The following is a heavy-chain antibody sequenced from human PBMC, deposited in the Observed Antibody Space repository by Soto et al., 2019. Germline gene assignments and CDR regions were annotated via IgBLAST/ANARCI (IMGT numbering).Heavy chain of an antibody. CDR3: ATYGSGTYRPTTFDY. J-gene: IGHJ4*02. D-gene: IGHD3-10*01. Sequence: QVQLQESGPGLVKPSQTLSLTCTVSGGSISSGGYYWSWIRQHPGKGLEWIGYIYYSGSTYYNPSLKSRVTISVDPSKYQFSLKLSSVTAADTAVYYCATYGSGTYRPTTFDYWGQGTLVTVSS. CDR2: IYYSGST. CDR1: GGSISSGGYY. V-gene: IGHV4-31*03.